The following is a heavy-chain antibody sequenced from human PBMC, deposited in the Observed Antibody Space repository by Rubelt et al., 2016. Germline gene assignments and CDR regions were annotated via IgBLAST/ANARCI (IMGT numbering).Heavy chain of an antibody. Sequence: QLRLQESGPGLVKPSETLSLTCTVSGGSISSGGYYWSWIRQHPGKGLEWIGYIYYSGSTYYNPSLKGRVTLSVDTSKNQFSRKLSSVTAADTAVYYCAREGSLDWNDVVAFDIWGQGTMVTVSS. CDR2: IYYSGST. V-gene: IGHV4-31*03. D-gene: IGHD1-1*01. CDR1: GGSISSGGYY. J-gene: IGHJ3*02. CDR3: AREGSLDWNDVVAFDI.